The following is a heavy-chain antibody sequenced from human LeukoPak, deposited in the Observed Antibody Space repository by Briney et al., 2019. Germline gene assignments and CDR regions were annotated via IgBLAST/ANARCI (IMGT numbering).Heavy chain of an antibody. V-gene: IGHV4-59*07. CDR1: GGPINNYY. J-gene: IGHJ5*02. Sequence: SDTLSLTCTVSGGPINNYYWICIPKPPGKGLEWMGNISYSGSTNYNPSLKSRLTISVDTSKNQISLKLTSVTAADTAVYYCARGHDGVVGWFAPWGRGTLVAVSS. CDR2: ISYSGST. CDR3: ARGHDGVVGWFAP. D-gene: IGHD2-15*01.